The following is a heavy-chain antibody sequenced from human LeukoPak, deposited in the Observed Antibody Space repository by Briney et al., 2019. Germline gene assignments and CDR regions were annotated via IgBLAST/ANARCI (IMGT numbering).Heavy chain of an antibody. D-gene: IGHD2-2*02. CDR3: ARPISPRPPRAFDI. J-gene: IGHJ3*02. CDR1: SGSFSGYY. Sequence: SETLSLTCGVYSGSFSGYYWTWFRQPPGKGLEWIGFIYSSGNTNYNPSLKSRVTISLDTSKNQFSLNLTSVTAADTALYYCARPISPRPPRAFDIWGHGTMVTVSS. V-gene: IGHV4-34*11. CDR2: IYSSGNT.